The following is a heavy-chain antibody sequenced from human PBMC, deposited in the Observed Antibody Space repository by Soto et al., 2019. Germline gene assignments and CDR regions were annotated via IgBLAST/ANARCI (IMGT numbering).Heavy chain of an antibody. V-gene: IGHV3-30*18. CDR2: ISYDGSNK. D-gene: IGHD6-6*01. Sequence: PGGSLRLSCAASGFTFSSYGMHWVRQAPGKGLEWVAVISYDGSNKYYADSVKGRFTISRDNSKNTLYLQMNSLRAEDTAVYYCAKHFLSSSQVLEVPYYYYYGMDVWGQGTTVTVSS. CDR3: AKHFLSSSQVLEVPYYYYYGMDV. J-gene: IGHJ6*02. CDR1: GFTFSSYG.